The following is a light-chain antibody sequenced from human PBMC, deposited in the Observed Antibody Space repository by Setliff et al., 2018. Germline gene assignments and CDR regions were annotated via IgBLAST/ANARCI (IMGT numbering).Light chain of an antibody. CDR3: CSYAGSNVHVL. J-gene: IGLJ1*01. V-gene: IGLV2-11*01. CDR1: SSDIGGYDY. Sequence: LAQPRSVSGSPGQSVTISCTGTSSDIGGYDYVSWYQHHPDKAPKLIIYDVTERPSGVPDRFSASKSGDTASLTISGLLAEDEADYYCCSYAGSNVHVLFGGGTKVTVL. CDR2: DVT.